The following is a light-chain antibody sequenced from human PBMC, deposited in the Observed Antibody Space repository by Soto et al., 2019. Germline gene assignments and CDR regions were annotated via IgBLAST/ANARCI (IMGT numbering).Light chain of an antibody. Sequence: EIVLTQSPATLSLSPGERATLSCRASQSVSSYLAWYQQKPGQAPRLLLYDASNRGTGIPARCSGSGSGTDVTLTISSLEPEDFAVYYCQQRSNWLALTFGGGTKVEIK. CDR3: QQRSNWLALT. CDR2: DAS. CDR1: QSVSSY. J-gene: IGKJ4*01. V-gene: IGKV3-11*01.